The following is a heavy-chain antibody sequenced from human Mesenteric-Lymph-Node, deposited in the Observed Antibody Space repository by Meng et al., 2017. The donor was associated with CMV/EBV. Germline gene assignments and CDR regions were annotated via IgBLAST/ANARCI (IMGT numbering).Heavy chain of an antibody. J-gene: IGHJ6*02. CDR1: GFTLSNYEM. V-gene: IGHV4-4*02. CDR3: ARHRGETVGITYSYYAFDV. D-gene: IGHD1-7*01. Sequence: GSLRLSCAASGFTLSNYEMNWVRQPPGKGLEWIGEIYETGTTNYNLSLKSRVTISVDRSKNQFSLNLSSVTAADTAMYYCARHRGETVGITYSYYAFDVWGQGTTVTVSS. CDR2: IYETGTT.